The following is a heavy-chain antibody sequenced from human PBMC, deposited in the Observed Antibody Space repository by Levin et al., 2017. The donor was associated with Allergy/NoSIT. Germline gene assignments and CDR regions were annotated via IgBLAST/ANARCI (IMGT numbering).Heavy chain of an antibody. Sequence: GESLKISCAASGFSFSNYAMSWDRQAPGKGLEWVSAISGSSISSYHADSVKGRFTISRDNSNSTLHLQMNSLRAEDTAVYYCTRGRRLVDLWGQGTLVIVSS. CDR1: GFSFSNYA. CDR2: ISGSSISS. J-gene: IGHJ5*02. D-gene: IGHD4-11*01. V-gene: IGHV3-23*01. CDR3: TRGRRLVDL.